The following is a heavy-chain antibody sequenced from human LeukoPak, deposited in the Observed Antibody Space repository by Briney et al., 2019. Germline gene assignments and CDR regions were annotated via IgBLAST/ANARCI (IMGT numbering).Heavy chain of an antibody. CDR2: MNPHSGNT. J-gene: IGHJ5*02. V-gene: IGHV1-8*01. D-gene: IGHD3-10*01. CDR3: ARGSVTMVRGVIMRGNWFDP. CDR1: GDTFTSHD. Sequence: GASVKVSCKASGDTFTSHDFHWVRQATGQGLEWMGWMNPHSGNTGYAQKFLGRVTMTRNTSISTAYMELSSLRTEDTAVYFCARGSVTMVRGVIMRGNWFDPWGQGTLVTVSS.